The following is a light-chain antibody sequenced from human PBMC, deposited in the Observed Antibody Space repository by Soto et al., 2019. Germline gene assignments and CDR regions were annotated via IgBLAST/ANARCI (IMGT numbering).Light chain of an antibody. J-gene: IGKJ4*01. CDR1: QSLLHSKGYNY. V-gene: IGKV2-28*01. CDR2: LGS. CDR3: MQALKTLT. Sequence: DIVMTQSPLSLPVTPGEPASISCRSSQSLLHSKGYNYLDWYLQKPGQSPQLLIYLGSNRSSGVPDRFSGSASCTDFTLKISRVEAEDVGVYYCMQALKTLTFGGGTKVEIK.